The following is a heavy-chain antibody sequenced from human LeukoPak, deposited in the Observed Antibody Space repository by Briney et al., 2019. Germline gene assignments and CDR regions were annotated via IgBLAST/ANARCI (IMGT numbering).Heavy chain of an antibody. CDR3: ARDGADYVWGSYRYPFDY. CDR1: GYTFTGYC. D-gene: IGHD3-16*02. Sequence: GASVKVSCKASGYTFTGYCMHWVRQAPGQGLEWMGWINPNSGGTNYAQKFQGRVTMTRDTSISTAYMELSRLRSDDTAVYYCARDGADYVWGSYRYPFDYWGQGTLVTVSS. CDR2: INPNSGGT. J-gene: IGHJ4*02. V-gene: IGHV1-2*02.